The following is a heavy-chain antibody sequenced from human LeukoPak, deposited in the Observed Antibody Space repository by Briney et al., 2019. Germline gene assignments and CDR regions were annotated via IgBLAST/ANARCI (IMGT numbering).Heavy chain of an antibody. Sequence: PSETLSLTCAVSGGSISTSNWWSWVRQPPGKGLEWIEEVYHSGSTNYNPSLKSRVTISVDTSKNQFSLKLSSVTAADTAVYYCASSIVVVPAATLPFDYWGQGTLVTVSS. CDR3: ASSIVVVPAATLPFDY. V-gene: IGHV4-4*02. CDR1: GGSISTSNW. J-gene: IGHJ4*02. CDR2: VYHSGST. D-gene: IGHD2-2*01.